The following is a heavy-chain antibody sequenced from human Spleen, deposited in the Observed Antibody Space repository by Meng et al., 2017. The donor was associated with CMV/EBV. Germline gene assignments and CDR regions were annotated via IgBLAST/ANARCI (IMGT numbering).Heavy chain of an antibody. CDR1: GGTFSSYA. Sequence: QVQLVQSGAEVKXPXSSVKVSXKASGGTFSSYASSWVRQAPGQGLEWMGGIIPIFGTANYAQKFQGRVTITADESTSTAYMELSSLRSEDTAVYYCARGADLYYYDSSGYYYPYYFDYWGQGTLVTVSS. CDR2: IIPIFGTA. J-gene: IGHJ4*02. CDR3: ARGADLYYYDSSGYYYPYYFDY. D-gene: IGHD3-22*01. V-gene: IGHV1-69*12.